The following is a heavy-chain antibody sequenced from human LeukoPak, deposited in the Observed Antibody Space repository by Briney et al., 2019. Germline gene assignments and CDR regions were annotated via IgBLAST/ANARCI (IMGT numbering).Heavy chain of an antibody. J-gene: IGHJ6*02. D-gene: IGHD2-21*02. V-gene: IGHV3-21*01. Sequence: GGSLRLSCAASGFTFSSYSMNWVRQAPGKGLEWVSSISSSSSYIYYADSVKGRFTISRDNAKNSLYLQMNSLRAEDTAVYYCARDDIVVVTAIPNYYYYGMDVWGQGTTVTVSS. CDR2: ISSSSSYI. CDR3: ARDDIVVVTAIPNYYYYGMDV. CDR1: GFTFSSYS.